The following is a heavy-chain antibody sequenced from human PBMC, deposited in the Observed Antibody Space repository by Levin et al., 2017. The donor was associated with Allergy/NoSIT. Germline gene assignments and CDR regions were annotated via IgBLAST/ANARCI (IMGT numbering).Heavy chain of an antibody. D-gene: IGHD3-9*01. Sequence: GGSLRLSCAASGFTFSSYSLTWVRQAPGRGLEWVSSISSNGYDIHYADSVKGRFTISRDNAKNSLYLQMNSLRDEDTAVYYCARAYFDSNWFDPWGQGTLVTVPS. CDR2: ISSNGYDI. V-gene: IGHV3-21*01. CDR1: GFTFSSYS. CDR3: ARAYFDSNWFDP. J-gene: IGHJ5*02.